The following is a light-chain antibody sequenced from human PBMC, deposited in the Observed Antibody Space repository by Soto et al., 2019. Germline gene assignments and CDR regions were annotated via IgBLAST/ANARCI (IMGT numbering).Light chain of an antibody. Sequence: QSALTQPASVSGSPGQSITISCTGTSSDVGGYNYVSWYQQHPGKAPKLMIYEVSNRPSGVSNRFSGSKSGNTASLTISGLQAEDEADYYYYSYTSTTTPYVFGTGTKLTVL. V-gene: IGLV2-14*01. J-gene: IGLJ1*01. CDR2: EVS. CDR1: SSDVGGYNY. CDR3: YSYTSTTTPYV.